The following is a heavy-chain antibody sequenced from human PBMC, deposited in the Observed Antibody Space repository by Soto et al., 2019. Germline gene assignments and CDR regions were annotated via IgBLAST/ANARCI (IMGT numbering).Heavy chain of an antibody. CDR3: ARGAPYCSGGSCYSGAFDI. CDR1: GGTFSSYT. D-gene: IGHD2-15*01. CDR2: IIPILGIA. Sequence: QVQLVQSGAEVKKPGSSVKVSCKASGGTFSSYTISWVRQAPGQGLEWMGRIIPILGIANYAQKFQGRVTITADKSTSTAYMELSSLRSEDTAVYYCARGAPYCSGGSCYSGAFDIWAQGTMVTVSS. V-gene: IGHV1-69*02. J-gene: IGHJ3*02.